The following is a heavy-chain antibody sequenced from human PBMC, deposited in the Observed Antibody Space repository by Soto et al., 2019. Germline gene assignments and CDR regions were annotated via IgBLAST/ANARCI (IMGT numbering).Heavy chain of an antibody. D-gene: IGHD3-3*01. J-gene: IGHJ6*02. CDR2: ISHDGSNK. V-gene: IGHV3-30-3*01. Sequence: AGSLTLSCAASGCTFSSYAMRWIRQPPGKGLEWVGVISHDGSNKYYADSVKGRFTLSRDNSKNTLYLQMNSLIAEDTAVYYCARASAGGGRYYDFWSGYYTDYYYYYGMDVWGQGTTVTVSS. CDR3: ARASAGGGRYYDFWSGYYTDYYYYYGMDV. CDR1: GCTFSSYA.